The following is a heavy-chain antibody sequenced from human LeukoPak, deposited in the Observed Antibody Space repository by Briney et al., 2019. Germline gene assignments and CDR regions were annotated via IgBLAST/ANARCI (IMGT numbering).Heavy chain of an antibody. Sequence: PGGSLRLSCAASGFTFRSYAMSWVRQAPGKGLEGVSAISGSGGSTYYADSVKGRFTISRDNSKNTLYLQMNSLRAEDTAVYYCAKDRAIVVVALDYWGQGTLVTVS. J-gene: IGHJ4*02. V-gene: IGHV3-23*01. CDR2: ISGSGGST. CDR3: AKDRAIVVVALDY. CDR1: GFTFRSYA. D-gene: IGHD2-2*01.